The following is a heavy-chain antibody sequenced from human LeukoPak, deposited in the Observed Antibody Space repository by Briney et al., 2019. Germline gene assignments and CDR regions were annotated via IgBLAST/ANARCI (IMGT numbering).Heavy chain of an antibody. D-gene: IGHD6-13*01. CDR1: GGSFSGYY. CDR3: ARSLAAAGYAFDI. J-gene: IGHJ3*02. Sequence: PSETLSLTCAVYGGSFSGYYWSWIRQPPGKGLEWIGEINHSGSTNYNPSLKSRVTISVDTSKNQFSLKLSSVTAADTAVYYCARSLAAAGYAFDIWGQGTMVTVSS. CDR2: INHSGST. V-gene: IGHV4-34*01.